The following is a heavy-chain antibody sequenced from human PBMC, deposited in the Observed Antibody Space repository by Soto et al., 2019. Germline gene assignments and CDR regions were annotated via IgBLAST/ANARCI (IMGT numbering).Heavy chain of an antibody. CDR3: ARGFTVGANDH. CDR2: INPYNGHT. J-gene: IGHJ5*02. Sequence: QVQLVQSGGEVKKPGASVEVSCKASGYTFNSFGLTWVRQAPGQGLEWLGWINPYNGHTNYAQMVQGRVAMTTDTSTSTAYMELSSLTFDDTAVYFCARGFTVGANDHWGQGTLVTVSS. D-gene: IGHD4-4*01. V-gene: IGHV1-18*01. CDR1: GYTFNSFG.